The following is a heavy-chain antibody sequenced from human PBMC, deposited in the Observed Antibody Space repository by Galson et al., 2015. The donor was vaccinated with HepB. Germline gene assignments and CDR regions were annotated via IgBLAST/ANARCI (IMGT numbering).Heavy chain of an antibody. CDR1: GYTFTSYG. J-gene: IGHJ4*02. V-gene: IGHV1-18*04. CDR3: AREGTDSSGYYYPVG. Sequence: SCKASGYTFTSYGISWVRQAPGQGLEWMGWISAYNGNTNYAQKLQGRVTMTTDTSTSTVYMELRSLRSDDTAVYYCAREGTDSSGYYYPVGWGQGTLVTVSS. D-gene: IGHD3-22*01. CDR2: ISAYNGNT.